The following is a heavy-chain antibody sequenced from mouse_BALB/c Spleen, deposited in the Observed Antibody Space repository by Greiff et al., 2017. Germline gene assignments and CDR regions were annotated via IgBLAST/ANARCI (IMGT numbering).Heavy chain of an antibody. CDR3: ARQVGSRYDYDGYFDV. CDR2: ISSGGSYT. J-gene: IGHJ1*01. V-gene: IGHV5-6*01. D-gene: IGHD2-4*01. CDR1: GFTFSSYG. Sequence: EVKLVESGGDLVKPGGSLKLSCAASGFTFSSYGMSWVRQTPDKRLEWVATISSGGSYTYYPDSVKGRFTISRDNAKNTLYLQMSSLKSEDTAMYYCARQVGSRYDYDGYFDVWGAGTTVTVSS.